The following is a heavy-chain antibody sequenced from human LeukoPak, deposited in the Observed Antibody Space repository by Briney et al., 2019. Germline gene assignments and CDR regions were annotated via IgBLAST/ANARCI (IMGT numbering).Heavy chain of an antibody. CDR3: AKFGVRRVDP. V-gene: IGHV3-23*01. CDR2: ISGSGGST. D-gene: IGHD2-8*01. J-gene: IGHJ5*02. Sequence: SGGSLRLSCAASGFTFSSYAMNWVRQAPGKGLEWVSAISGSGGSTYYADSVKGRFTISRDNSKNTVYLQMNSLRAEDTAVYYCAKFGVRRVDPWGQGTLVTVSS. CDR1: GFTFSSYA.